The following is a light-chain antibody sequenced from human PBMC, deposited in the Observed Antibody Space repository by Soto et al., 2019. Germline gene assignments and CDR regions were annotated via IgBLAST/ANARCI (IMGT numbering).Light chain of an antibody. CDR3: SSYSSSSTPLV. V-gene: IGLV2-14*01. CDR2: DVS. Sequence: QSALTQPASVSGSPGQSITISCAGTSSVIGGYKYVSWYQQHAGKAPRVMIYDVSNRPSGVSSRFSGSKSGNTASLTISGLQAEDEADYYCSSYSSSSTPLVFGGGTKLTVL. CDR1: SSVIGGYKY. J-gene: IGLJ2*01.